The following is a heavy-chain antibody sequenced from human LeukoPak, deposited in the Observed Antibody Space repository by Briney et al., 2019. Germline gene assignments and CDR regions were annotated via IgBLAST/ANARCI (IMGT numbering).Heavy chain of an antibody. CDR2: ISWNSGST. J-gene: IGHJ4*02. CDR3: ARDLESGSYEHYFDY. Sequence: GRSLRLSCAASGFTFDEYAMHWVRQAPGKGLEWVSGISWNSGSTGYADSVKGRFTISRDNAKNSLYLQMNSLRAEDTAVYYCARDLESGSYEHYFDYWGQGTLVTVTS. D-gene: IGHD1-26*01. CDR1: GFTFDEYA. V-gene: IGHV3-9*01.